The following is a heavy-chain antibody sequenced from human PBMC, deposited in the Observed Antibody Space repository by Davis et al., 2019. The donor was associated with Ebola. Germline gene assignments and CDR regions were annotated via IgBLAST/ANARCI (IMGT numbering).Heavy chain of an antibody. V-gene: IGHV1-58*02. CDR2: IVVGSGNT. Sequence: SVKVSCKASGFTFTSSAMQWVRQARGQRLEWIGWIVVGSGNTNYAQKFQERVTITRDMSTSTAYMELSSLRSEDTAVYYCARVQRGYYYDSSGYYPPGMDVWGQGTTVTVSS. D-gene: IGHD3-22*01. CDR3: ARVQRGYYYDSSGYYPPGMDV. CDR1: GFTFTSSA. J-gene: IGHJ6*02.